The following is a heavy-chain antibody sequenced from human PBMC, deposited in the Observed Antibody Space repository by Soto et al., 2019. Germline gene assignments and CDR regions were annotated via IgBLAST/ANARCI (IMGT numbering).Heavy chain of an antibody. Sequence: SETLSLTCAVYGGFLSESYWTWVRQPPGKGLEWIGEINHVGGTNYNPSLKSRVTMSVDTSQNQFSLRLISVTAADTAMYFCVRIRYQLPSSVLWLDPWGQGTPVTVSS. D-gene: IGHD3-16*01. J-gene: IGHJ5*02. V-gene: IGHV4-34*01. CDR1: GGFLSESY. CDR3: VRIRYQLPSSVLWLDP. CDR2: INHVGGT.